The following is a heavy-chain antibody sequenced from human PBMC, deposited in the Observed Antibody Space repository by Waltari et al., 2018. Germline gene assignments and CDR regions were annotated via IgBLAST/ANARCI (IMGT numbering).Heavy chain of an antibody. CDR1: GYSISGAYY. J-gene: IGHJ4*02. Sequence: QVQLQESGPGLVKPSATLSLTCGVSGYSISGAYYWGWIRQPPGKGLEWIGNIYHSGTPYYNPSLKSRVTISVDTSNNLFFLNLTSVTAADTAIYYCTRDPAGGIDVWGQGTLVTVSS. CDR2: IYHSGTP. V-gene: IGHV4-38-2*02. D-gene: IGHD3-16*01. CDR3: TRDPAGGIDV.